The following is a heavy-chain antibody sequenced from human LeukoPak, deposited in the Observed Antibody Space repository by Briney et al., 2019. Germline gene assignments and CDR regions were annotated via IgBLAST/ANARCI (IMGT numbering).Heavy chain of an antibody. Sequence: GGSLRLSCAASGFTVRNNYMSWVRQAPGKGLEWVSLIYSGGSTYYADSVKGRFTISRDNSNNTVYLQMNSLRAEDMALYYCAKGSSAWNEVFHFDYWGQGTLVTVSS. CDR3: AKGSSAWNEVFHFDY. CDR1: GFTVRNNY. J-gene: IGHJ4*02. CDR2: IYSGGST. D-gene: IGHD6-19*01. V-gene: IGHV3-53*05.